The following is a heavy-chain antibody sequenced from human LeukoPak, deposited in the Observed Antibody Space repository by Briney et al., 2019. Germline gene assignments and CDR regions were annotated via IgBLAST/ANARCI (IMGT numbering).Heavy chain of an antibody. CDR3: ATDSIAAAGTWGYYYYGMDV. V-gene: IGHV1-24*01. CDR1: GYTHTELS. Sequence: ASVKVSCKVSGYTHTELSMHWVRQAPGKGLEWMGGFDPEDGETIYAQKFQGRVTMTEDTSTDTAYMELSSLRSEDTAVYYCATDSIAAAGTWGYYYYGMDVWGKGTTVTVSS. CDR2: FDPEDGET. D-gene: IGHD6-13*01. J-gene: IGHJ6*04.